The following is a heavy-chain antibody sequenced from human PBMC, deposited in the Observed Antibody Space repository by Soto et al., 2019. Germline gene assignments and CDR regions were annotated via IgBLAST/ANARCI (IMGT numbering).Heavy chain of an antibody. CDR3: ARASGAALTATAFYDLAV. D-gene: IGHD2-15*01. J-gene: IGHJ6*04. CDR2: ISSNGGST. V-gene: IGHV3-64*01. CDR1: GFTFSYYA. Sequence: PGGSLRLSGAASGFTFSYYAMHWGRQAPGKGLEYVSGISSNGGSTYYVTSVKGRFSISRDNSKNTLYLQMGSLRTEDTAIYYCARASGAALTATAFYDLAVWGEGRTVTAPS.